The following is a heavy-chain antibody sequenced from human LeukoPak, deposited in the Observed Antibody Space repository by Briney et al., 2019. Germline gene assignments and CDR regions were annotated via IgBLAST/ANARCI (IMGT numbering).Heavy chain of an antibody. D-gene: IGHD2-2*03. Sequence: SETLSLTCAVSGGSIGSGNWWSWVRQPPGKGLEWIGEIYHSGSTNYNPSLKGRVTISVDKSKNQLSLKLSSVTAADTAVYYCARAHHGSTHDYWGQGTLVTVSS. CDR3: ARAHHGSTHDY. CDR2: IYHSGST. CDR1: GGSIGSGNW. V-gene: IGHV4-4*02. J-gene: IGHJ4*02.